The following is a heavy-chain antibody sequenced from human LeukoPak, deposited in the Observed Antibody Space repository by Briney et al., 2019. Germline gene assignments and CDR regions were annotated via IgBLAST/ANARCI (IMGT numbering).Heavy chain of an antibody. CDR2: ISFSGTNT. J-gene: IGHJ5*02. V-gene: IGHV3-23*01. CDR1: GFTFSNYA. Sequence: PGGSLRLSCAASGFTFSNYAMSWVRQAPGKGLEWVSAISFSGTNTYYADSVKGRFTISRDNSKNTVYLQMNSLRAEDTAVYFCAKEVKAGTNWFDPWGQGTLVTVSS. D-gene: IGHD6-13*01. CDR3: AKEVKAGTNWFDP.